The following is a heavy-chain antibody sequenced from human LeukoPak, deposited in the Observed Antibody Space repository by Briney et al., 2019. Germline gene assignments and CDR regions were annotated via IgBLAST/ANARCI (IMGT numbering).Heavy chain of an antibody. Sequence: GGSLRLSCAAPGFTFSSYAMSWVRQAPGKGLEWVSSMTGRNTNEQYADSVKGRFTISRDNAKNSLYLQMNNLRAEDTAMFYCATSMAQDVDAFHIWGQGTMVTVSS. CDR3: ATSMAQDVDAFHI. V-gene: IGHV3-21*01. J-gene: IGHJ3*02. CDR2: MTGRNTNE. D-gene: IGHD2-21*01. CDR1: GFTFSSYA.